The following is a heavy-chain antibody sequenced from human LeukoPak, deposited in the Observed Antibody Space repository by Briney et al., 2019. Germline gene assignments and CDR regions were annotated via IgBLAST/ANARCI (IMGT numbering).Heavy chain of an antibody. J-gene: IGHJ4*02. V-gene: IGHV5-51*01. CDR2: IYPGNSDT. CDR3: ARRGYCSGGSCYSAPFDY. CDR1: GYTFTSYW. Sequence: GESLKISCQGFGYTFTSYWIGWVRQMPGKGLGWLGIIYPGNSDTRYSQSFQGQVTISADKSISTAYLHWSSLKASDTAMYYCARRGYCSGGSCYSAPFDYWGQGSPVTVSS. D-gene: IGHD2-15*01.